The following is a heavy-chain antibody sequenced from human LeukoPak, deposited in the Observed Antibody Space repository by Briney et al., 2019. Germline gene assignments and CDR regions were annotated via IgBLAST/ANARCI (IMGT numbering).Heavy chain of an antibody. CDR3: ARDQGSSWYFDY. CDR2: ISNSGSPI. CDR1: GFTFSSFE. Sequence: GGSLRLSCAASGFTFSSFEMNWVRQAPGKGLEWVSYISNSGSPIHYADSVKGRFTISRDNAKKSLYLQMNSLRAEDTAVYYCARDQGSSWYFDYWGQGILVTVSS. V-gene: IGHV3-48*03. D-gene: IGHD6-13*01. J-gene: IGHJ4*02.